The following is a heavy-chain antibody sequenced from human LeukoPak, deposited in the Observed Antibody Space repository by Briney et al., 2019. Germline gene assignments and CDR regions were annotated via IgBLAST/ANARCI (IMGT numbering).Heavy chain of an antibody. CDR3: ARDDSSGPGAFDI. CDR1: GFTFSSYS. Sequence: GGSLRLSCAASGFTFSSYSMNWVRQAPGKGLEWVSSISSSSSYIYYADSVKGRFTISRDNAKNSLYLQMNSLRAEDTAVYYCARDDSSGPGAFDIWGQGTMVTVSS. V-gene: IGHV3-21*01. CDR2: ISSSSSYI. D-gene: IGHD3-22*01. J-gene: IGHJ3*02.